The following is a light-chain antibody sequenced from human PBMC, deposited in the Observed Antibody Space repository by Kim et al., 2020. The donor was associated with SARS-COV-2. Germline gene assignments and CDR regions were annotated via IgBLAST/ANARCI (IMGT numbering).Light chain of an antibody. CDR2: DTD. J-gene: IGLJ3*02. CDR1: HESVTSHHY. CDR3: LLYYGGPRV. Sequence: PGGTFTLTCGSTHESVTSHHYPCWFQQKPGQAPRTLIYDTDKRQSWTPTRFSGSLRGGEAALTLSSAQPEDEAYYYCLLYYGGPRVFGGGTQLTVL. V-gene: IGLV7-46*01.